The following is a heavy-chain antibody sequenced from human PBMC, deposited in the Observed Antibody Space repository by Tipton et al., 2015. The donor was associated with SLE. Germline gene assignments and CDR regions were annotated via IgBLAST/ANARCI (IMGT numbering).Heavy chain of an antibody. V-gene: IGHV3-30*04. Sequence: RSLRLSCAASGVTVNNYAMNWVRQAPGKGLDWVTVISYDGRKTSYADTVKGRFTISRDNSKNTLYLQMNSLRAEDTAVYYCARGGRGYCSSTRCPYYFDYWGQGTLVTVSS. D-gene: IGHD2-2*01. CDR3: ARGGRGYCSSTRCPYYFDY. CDR2: ISYDGRKT. J-gene: IGHJ4*02. CDR1: GVTVNNYA.